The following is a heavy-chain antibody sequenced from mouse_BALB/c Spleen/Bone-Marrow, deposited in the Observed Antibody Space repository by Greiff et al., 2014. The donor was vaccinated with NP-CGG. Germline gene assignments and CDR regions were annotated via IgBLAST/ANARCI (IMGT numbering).Heavy chain of an antibody. Sequence: DVKLVESGGDLVRPGGSLKLSCAASGFTSSSYDMSWVRQTPDKRLEWVATIGSGGSYTYYPDSVKGRFTISRDNAKNTLYLQMSSLKSEDTAMYYCSRLSYDYDGAWFAYWGQGTLVTVSA. V-gene: IGHV5-6*02. CDR3: SRLSYDYDGAWFAY. CDR1: GFTSSSYD. D-gene: IGHD2-4*01. CDR2: IGSGGSYT. J-gene: IGHJ3*01.